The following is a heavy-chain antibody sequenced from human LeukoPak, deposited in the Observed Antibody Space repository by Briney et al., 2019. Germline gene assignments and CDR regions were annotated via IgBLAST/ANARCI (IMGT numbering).Heavy chain of an antibody. V-gene: IGHV4-59*01. CDR2: IYYSGST. Sequence: SETLSLTCTVSGGSISSYYWSWIRQPPGKGLEWIGYIYYSGSTNYNPSLKSRVAISVDTSKNQFSLKLSSVTAADTAVYYCARSTGSTMFIDYWGQGTLVTVSS. J-gene: IGHJ4*02. CDR1: GGSISSYY. D-gene: IGHD3-10*02. CDR3: ARSTGSTMFIDY.